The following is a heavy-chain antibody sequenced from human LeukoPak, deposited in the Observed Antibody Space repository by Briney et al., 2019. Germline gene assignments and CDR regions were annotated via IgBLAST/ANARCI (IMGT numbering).Heavy chain of an antibody. D-gene: IGHD4-23*01. V-gene: IGHV3-7*01. J-gene: IGHJ2*01. Sequence: AGGSLRLSCVASGFTFSNYATNWVRQAPGKGLEWVANIKEDGSEKYYVDSVKGRFTISRDNAKNSLNLQMTSLRAEDTAVYYCAKDMEDYGGNPDWYFDLWGRGTLVTVSS. CDR2: IKEDGSEK. CDR3: AKDMEDYGGNPDWYFDL. CDR1: GFTFSNYA.